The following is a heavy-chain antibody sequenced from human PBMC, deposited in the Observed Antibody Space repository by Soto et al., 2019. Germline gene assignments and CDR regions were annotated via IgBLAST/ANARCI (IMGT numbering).Heavy chain of an antibody. V-gene: IGHV1-3*01. CDR3: ARGYCSSTSCQYYLDN. CDR2: INGCNGDT. CDR1: GYPLSGYA. Sequence: XSVKGACKAAGYPLSGYAIHWVRQAPGQRLEWMGWINGCNGDTKYSQKFQGRVTITRDTSASTAYMELTSLGSEDTAVYHCARGYCSSTSCQYYLDNCGQRTLVTVSS. J-gene: IGHJ4*02. D-gene: IGHD2-2*01.